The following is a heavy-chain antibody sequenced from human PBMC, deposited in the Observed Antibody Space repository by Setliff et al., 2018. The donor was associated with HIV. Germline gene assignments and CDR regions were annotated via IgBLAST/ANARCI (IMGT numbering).Heavy chain of an antibody. Sequence: ASVKVSCKASGYTFTSYGISWVRQAPGQGLEWMGWISAYNGNTHYAQRLQGRVTMTTDASTRTAYMELRGLRSDDTAVYYCARQFLDWSNDYYSRYYMDVWGKGTTVTSP. CDR1: GYTFTSYG. V-gene: IGHV1-18*01. D-gene: IGHD3-3*01. J-gene: IGHJ6*03. CDR2: ISAYNGNT. CDR3: ARQFLDWSNDYYSRYYMDV.